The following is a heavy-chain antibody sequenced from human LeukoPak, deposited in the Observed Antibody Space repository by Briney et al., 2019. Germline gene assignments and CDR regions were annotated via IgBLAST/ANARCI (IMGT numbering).Heavy chain of an antibody. CDR2: IMQDGSEK. J-gene: IGHJ4*02. V-gene: IGHV3-7*01. D-gene: IGHD1-1*01. CDR3: ARDTFTGTTWGTQFDY. CDR1: GFTFSTYW. Sequence: PGGSLRLSCTASGFTFSTYWMSWVRQAPGKGLEWVANIMQDGSEKYYVDSVKGRFTISRDNSKNTLYLQMNSLRAEDTAVYHCARDTFTGTTWGTQFDYWGQGTLVTVSS.